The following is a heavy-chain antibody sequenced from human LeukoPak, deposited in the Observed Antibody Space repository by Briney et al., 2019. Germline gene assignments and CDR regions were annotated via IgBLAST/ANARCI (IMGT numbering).Heavy chain of an antibody. Sequence: PGGSLRLSCAASGFTFSSYAMHWVRQAPGKGLEWVAVISYDGSNKYYADSVKGRFTISRDNSKNTLYLQMNSLRAEDTAVYYCARHGTDSSSWYFDYWGQGTLVTVSS. V-gene: IGHV3-30*04. CDR3: ARHGTDSSSWYFDY. D-gene: IGHD6-13*01. J-gene: IGHJ4*02. CDR1: GFTFSSYA. CDR2: ISYDGSNK.